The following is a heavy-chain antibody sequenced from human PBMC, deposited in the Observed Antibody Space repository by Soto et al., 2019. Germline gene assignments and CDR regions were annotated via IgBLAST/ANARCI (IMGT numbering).Heavy chain of an antibody. CDR2: INAGNGNT. V-gene: IGHV1-3*01. D-gene: IGHD2-15*01. CDR3: AREVVEGSSLWFGP. CDR1: GYTFTSYA. J-gene: IGHJ5*02. Sequence: SVKGSCKASGYTFTSYAMHWGRQAPGQRLEWMGWINAGNGNTKYSQKFQGRVTITRDTSASTAYMELSSLRSEDTAVYYCAREVVEGSSLWFGPWGQGTLVTVSS.